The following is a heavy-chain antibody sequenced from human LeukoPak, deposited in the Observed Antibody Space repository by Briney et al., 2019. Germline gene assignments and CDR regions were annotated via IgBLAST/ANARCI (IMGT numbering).Heavy chain of an antibody. D-gene: IGHD3-10*01. Sequence: PGRSLRLSCAASGFTFDDYAMHWVRQAPGKGLEWVSGISWNSGSIGYADFVKGRFTISRDNAKNSLYLQMNSLRAEDTALYYCAKAFYRGSGSYFPFDYWGQGTLVAVSS. V-gene: IGHV3-9*01. CDR1: GFTFDDYA. CDR3: AKAFYRGSGSYFPFDY. CDR2: ISWNSGSI. J-gene: IGHJ4*02.